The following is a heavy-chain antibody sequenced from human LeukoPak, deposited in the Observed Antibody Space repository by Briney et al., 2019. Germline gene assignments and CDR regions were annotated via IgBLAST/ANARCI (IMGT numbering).Heavy chain of an antibody. CDR3: ARAKTGLFDY. Sequence: SETLSLTCTVTGGSISSSSYYWGWIRQPPGKGLEWIGSIYYSGSTYYNPSLKSRVTISVDTSKNQFSLKLSSVTAADTAVYYCARAKTGLFDYWGQGTLVTVSS. CDR1: GGSISSSSYY. CDR2: IYYSGST. J-gene: IGHJ4*02. V-gene: IGHV4-39*07.